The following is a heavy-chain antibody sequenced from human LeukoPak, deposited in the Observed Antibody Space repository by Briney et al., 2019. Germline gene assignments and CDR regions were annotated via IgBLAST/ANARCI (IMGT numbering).Heavy chain of an antibody. D-gene: IGHD3-22*01. V-gene: IGHV1-18*01. CDR3: ASWATDYYDSSGPDAFDI. CDR2: ISAYNGNT. CDR1: GYTFTSYG. Sequence: GASVKVSCKASGYTFTSYGISWVRQAPGQGLEWMGWISAYNGNTNYAQKLQGRVTMTTDTSTSTAYMELRSLRSDDTAVYYCASWATDYYDSSGPDAFDIWGQGTMVTVSS. J-gene: IGHJ3*02.